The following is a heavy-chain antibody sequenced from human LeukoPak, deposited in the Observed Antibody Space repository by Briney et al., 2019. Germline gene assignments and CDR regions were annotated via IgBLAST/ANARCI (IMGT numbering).Heavy chain of an antibody. V-gene: IGHV1-8*01. D-gene: IGHD1-26*01. CDR2: MNPNSGNT. J-gene: IGHJ6*02. CDR3: ARVVGALYYYGMDV. Sequence: SVKVSCKASGYTFTSYDINWVRQATGQGLEWTGWMNPNSGNTGYAQKFQGRVTMTRNTSISTAYMELSSLRSEDTAVYYCARVVGALYYYGMDVWGQGTTVTVSS. CDR1: GYTFTSYD.